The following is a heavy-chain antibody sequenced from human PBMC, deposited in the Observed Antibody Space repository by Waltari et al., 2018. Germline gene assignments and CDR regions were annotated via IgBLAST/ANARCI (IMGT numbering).Heavy chain of an antibody. J-gene: IGHJ6*02. CDR3: ARVGYYYDSSGYYPGNGMDV. D-gene: IGHD3-22*01. CDR2: INPNSGGT. Sequence: QVQLVQSGAEVKKPGASVKVSCKASGYTFTGYYMHWVRQAPGQGLEWMGRINPNSGGTNYAQKFQGRVTMTRDTSISTAYMELSRLRSDDTAVYYCARVGYYYDSSGYYPGNGMDVWGQGTTVTASS. V-gene: IGHV1-2*06. CDR1: GYTFTGYY.